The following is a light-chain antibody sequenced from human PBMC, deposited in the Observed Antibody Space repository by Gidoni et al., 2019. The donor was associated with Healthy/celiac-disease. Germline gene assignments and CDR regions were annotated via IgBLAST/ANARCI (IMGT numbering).Light chain of an antibody. Sequence: IVMTQSPATLSVSPGERATLSCRASQSVSSNLAWYQQKAGQAPRLLIYGASTRATGIPARFSGSGSGTEFTLTISSLQSEDFAVYYCQQYNNWPRTFXQXTKVEIK. J-gene: IGKJ1*01. CDR1: QSVSSN. CDR3: QQYNNWPRT. V-gene: IGKV3-15*01. CDR2: GAS.